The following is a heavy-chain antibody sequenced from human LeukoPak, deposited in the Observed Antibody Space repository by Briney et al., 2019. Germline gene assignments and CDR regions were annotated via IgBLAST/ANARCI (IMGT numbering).Heavy chain of an antibody. V-gene: IGHV4-39*01. J-gene: IGHJ4*02. D-gene: IGHD3-10*01. CDR1: GGSISSGSYY. CDR3: ARRHFGSALRDY. CDR2: IYYSGST. Sequence: SETLSLTCTVSGGSISSGSYYWGWIRQPPGKGLEWIGNIYYSGSTSYSPSLKSRVTISVDTSKNQLSLKLSSVTAADTAVYYCARRHFGSALRDYWGQGTLVTVSS.